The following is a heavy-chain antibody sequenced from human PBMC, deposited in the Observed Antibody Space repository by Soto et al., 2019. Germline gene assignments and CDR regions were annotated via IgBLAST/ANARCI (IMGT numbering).Heavy chain of an antibody. D-gene: IGHD1-20*01. V-gene: IGHV1-8*01. CDR2: MSPNTGTI. J-gene: IGHJ3*02. Sequence: GASVKGSCKASGYTFTSYDSNWVRQATGQGPEWMGWMSPNTGTIVYAQKFQGRVTMTRNTSTSTAYMTLSSLRSEDTAVYYCARDRPGIKTYEAFDIWGQGTTVTVSS. CDR3: ARDRPGIKTYEAFDI. CDR1: GYTFTSYD.